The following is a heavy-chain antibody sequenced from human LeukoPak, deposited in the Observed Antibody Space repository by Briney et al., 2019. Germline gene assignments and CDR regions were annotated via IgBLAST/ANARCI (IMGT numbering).Heavy chain of an antibody. CDR1: GFTFSSYS. CDR2: ISSSSSTI. J-gene: IGHJ4*02. D-gene: IGHD3-10*01. CDR3: ARDRGEVEMATIDCFDY. V-gene: IGHV3-48*01. Sequence: PGGSLRLSCAASGFTFSSYSMNWVRQAPGKGLEWVSYISSSSSTIYYADSVKGRFTISRDNAKNSLYLQMNSLRAEDAAVYYCARDRGEVEMATIDCFDYWGQGTLVTVSS.